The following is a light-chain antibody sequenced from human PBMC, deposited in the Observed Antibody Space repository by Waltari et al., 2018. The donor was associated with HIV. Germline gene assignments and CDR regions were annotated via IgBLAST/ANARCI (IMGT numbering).Light chain of an antibody. CDR3: ATCDDSLNGPV. V-gene: IGLV1-44*01. J-gene: IGLJ2*01. CDR1: TSNNGRHV. CDR2: TND. Sequence: SVLAQAASESGTPGQGVGIHSCGRTSNNGRHVFYWYQQLPGTAPKLLIHTNDQRPSGVPDRFSGSKSGTSASLAISGLQSADESDYYCATCDDSLNGPVFGGGTKLTVL.